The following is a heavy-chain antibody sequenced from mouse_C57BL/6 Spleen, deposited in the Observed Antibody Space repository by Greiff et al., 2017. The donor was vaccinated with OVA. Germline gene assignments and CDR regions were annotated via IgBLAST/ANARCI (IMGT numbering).Heavy chain of an antibody. CDR2: INPSTGGT. CDR1: GYSFTGYY. CDR3: ATNYYGSSSYLDY. Sequence: VQLKESGPELVKPGASVKISCKASGYSFTGYYMNWVKQSPEKSLEWIGEINPSTGGTTYNQKFKAKATLTVDKSSSTAYMQLKSLTSEDSAVYYCATNYYGSSSYLDYWGQGTTLTVSS. V-gene: IGHV1-42*01. D-gene: IGHD1-1*01. J-gene: IGHJ2*01.